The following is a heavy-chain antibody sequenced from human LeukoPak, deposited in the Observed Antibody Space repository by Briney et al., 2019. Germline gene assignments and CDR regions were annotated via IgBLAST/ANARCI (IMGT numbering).Heavy chain of an antibody. CDR2: IYYSGST. CDR3: ARNRYYYDSSGYSFRWFDP. Sequence: PSETLSLTCTVSGGSISSCYWSWIRQPPGKGLEWIGYIYYSGSTNYNPSLKSRVTISVDTSKNQFSLKLSSVTAADTAVYYCARNRYYYDSSGYSFRWFDPWGQGTLVTVSS. CDR1: GGSISSCY. V-gene: IGHV4-59*01. J-gene: IGHJ5*02. D-gene: IGHD3-22*01.